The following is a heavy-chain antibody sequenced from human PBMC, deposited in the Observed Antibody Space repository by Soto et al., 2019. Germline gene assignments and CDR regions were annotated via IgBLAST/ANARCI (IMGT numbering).Heavy chain of an antibody. D-gene: IGHD2-15*01. V-gene: IGHV3-30-3*01. CDR2: ISYDGSNK. CDR1: GFNFNKYA. Sequence: HPGGSLRLSCAASGFNFNKYAMHWVRQAPGKGLEWVAVISYDGSNKYYADSVKGRFTISRDNSKNTLYLQMNSLRAEDTAVYYCARDLGYCSGGSCYYFDYWGQGTLVTVSS. J-gene: IGHJ4*02. CDR3: ARDLGYCSGGSCYYFDY.